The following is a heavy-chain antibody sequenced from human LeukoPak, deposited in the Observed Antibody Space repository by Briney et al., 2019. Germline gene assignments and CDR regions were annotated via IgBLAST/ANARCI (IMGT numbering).Heavy chain of an antibody. CDR2: IYTSGST. V-gene: IGHV4-4*07. D-gene: IGHD6-19*01. CDR3: ARDKTAIAVAEGGNDAFDI. Sequence: NPSETLSLTCTVSGGSISSYYWSWIRQPAGKGLEWIGRIYTSGSTNYNPSLKSRVTMSVDTSKNQFSLKLSSVTAADTAVYYCARDKTAIAVAEGGNDAFDIWGQGTMVTVSS. CDR1: GGSISSYY. J-gene: IGHJ3*02.